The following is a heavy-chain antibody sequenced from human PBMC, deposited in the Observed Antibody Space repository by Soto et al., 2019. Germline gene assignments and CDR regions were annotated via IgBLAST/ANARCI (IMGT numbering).Heavy chain of an antibody. D-gene: IGHD4-17*01. J-gene: IGHJ4*02. CDR2: ISSSSSYI. Sequence: GGSLRLSCAASGFTFSSYSMNWVRQAPGKGLEWVSSISSSSSYIYYADSVKGRFTISRDNAKNSLYLQMNSLRAEDTAVYYCARVLRGPYGDYLYYFDYWGQGTLVTVSS. CDR1: GFTFSSYS. V-gene: IGHV3-21*01. CDR3: ARVLRGPYGDYLYYFDY.